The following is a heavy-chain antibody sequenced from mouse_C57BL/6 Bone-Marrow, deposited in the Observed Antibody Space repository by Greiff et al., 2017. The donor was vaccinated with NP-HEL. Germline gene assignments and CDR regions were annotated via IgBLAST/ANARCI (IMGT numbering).Heavy chain of an antibody. J-gene: IGHJ3*01. CDR1: GFTFSDYG. D-gene: IGHD2-14*01. Sequence: DVHLVESGGGLVQPGGSLKLSCAASGFTFSDYGMAWVRQAPRKGPEWVAFISNLAYSIYYADTVTGRFTISRENAKNTLYLEMSSLRSEDTAMYYCARQRYDDAYWGQGTLVTVSA. CDR3: ARQRYDDAY. CDR2: ISNLAYSI. V-gene: IGHV5-15*01.